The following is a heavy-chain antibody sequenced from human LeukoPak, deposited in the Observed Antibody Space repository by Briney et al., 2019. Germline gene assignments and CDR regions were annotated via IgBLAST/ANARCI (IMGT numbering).Heavy chain of an antibody. CDR2: IYPDDSDT. CDR3: ARLPYCSGGSCPPVYFDS. CDR1: GYSFTSYW. J-gene: IGHJ4*02. Sequence: GESLKISCKGSGYSFTSYWIAWVRQMPGKGLEWMGIIYPDDSDTRYSPSFQGQVTISAGKSISTAYLQWSSLKASDTAMYYCARLPYCSGGSCPPVYFDSWGQGTLVTVSS. D-gene: IGHD2-15*01. V-gene: IGHV5-51*01.